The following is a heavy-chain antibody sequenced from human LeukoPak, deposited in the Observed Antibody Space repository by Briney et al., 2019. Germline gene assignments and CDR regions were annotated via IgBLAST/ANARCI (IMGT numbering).Heavy chain of an antibody. CDR1: GFTFSGSA. CDR2: IRSKANSYAT. D-gene: IGHD6-19*01. Sequence: GGSLRLSCAASGFTFSGSAMHWVRQASGKGLEWVGRIRSKANSYATAYVASVKGRFTISRDDSKNTAYLQMNSLKTEDTAVYYCTRHPTGAVAGQYWGQGTLVTVSS. J-gene: IGHJ4*02. CDR3: TRHPTGAVAGQY. V-gene: IGHV3-73*01.